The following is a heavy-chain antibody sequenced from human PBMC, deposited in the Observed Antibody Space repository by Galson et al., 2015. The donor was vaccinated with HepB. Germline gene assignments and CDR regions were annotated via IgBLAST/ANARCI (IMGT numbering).Heavy chain of an antibody. D-gene: IGHD6-19*01. Sequence: SLRLSCAASGFTFSSYAMHWVRQAPGKGLEWVAVISYDGSNKYYADSVKGRFTISRDNSKNTLYLQMNSLRAEDTAVYYCAREQSGYSSGWRPGYYGMDVWGQGTTVTVSS. CDR2: ISYDGSNK. CDR1: GFTFSSYA. CDR3: AREQSGYSSGWRPGYYGMDV. J-gene: IGHJ6*02. V-gene: IGHV3-30-3*01.